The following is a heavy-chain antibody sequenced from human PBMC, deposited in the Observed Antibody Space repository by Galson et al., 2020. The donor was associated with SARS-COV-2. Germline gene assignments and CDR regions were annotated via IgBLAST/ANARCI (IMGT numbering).Heavy chain of an antibody. Sequence: GGSLRLSCTVSGFTFRRYGMHWVRQAPGKGLEWVAFISDDGSNQYYADPVKGRFAISRDNSKDTLWLRMNSLTTDDTALYFCARDGADVTRGIAVPGIPGYWVQGARFSVSS. D-gene: IGHD6-19*01. CDR1: GFTFRRYG. V-gene: IGHV3-30*19. CDR3: ARDGADVTRGIAVPGIPGY. CDR2: ISDDGSNQ. J-gene: IGHJ4*02.